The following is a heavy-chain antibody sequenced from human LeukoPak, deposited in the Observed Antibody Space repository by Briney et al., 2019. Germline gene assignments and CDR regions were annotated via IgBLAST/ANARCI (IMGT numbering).Heavy chain of an antibody. J-gene: IGHJ4*02. V-gene: IGHV1-46*01. CDR2: INPSGGST. CDR3: ARDGPTAAPFDY. Sequence: ASVKVSCKASGYRFTSYDMHWVRQVPGQGLEWMGIINPSGGSTSYAQRFQGRVAMTRDTSTTTVYMEVNSLTSEDTAVYFCARDGPTAAPFDYWGQGTLVTVSS. CDR1: GYRFTSYD. D-gene: IGHD2-2*01.